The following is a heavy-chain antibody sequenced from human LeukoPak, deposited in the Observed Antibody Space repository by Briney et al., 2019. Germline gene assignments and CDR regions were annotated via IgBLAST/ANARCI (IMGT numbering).Heavy chain of an antibody. V-gene: IGHV1-2*02. D-gene: IGHD3-10*01. Sequence: ASVKVSCKASGYTFTGYYMHWVRQAPGQGLEWMGWINPNSGGTNYAQNLQGRVTMTRDTSISTAYMELSRLRSDDTAVYYCARDYERIIMVRGVPLSPQTVFDPWGQGTLVTASS. CDR3: ARDYERIIMVRGVPLSPQTVFDP. J-gene: IGHJ5*02. CDR2: INPNSGGT. CDR1: GYTFTGYY.